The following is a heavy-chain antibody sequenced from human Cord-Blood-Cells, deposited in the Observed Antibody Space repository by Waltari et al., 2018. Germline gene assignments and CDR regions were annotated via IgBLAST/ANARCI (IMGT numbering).Heavy chain of an antibody. V-gene: IGHV1-18*01. D-gene: IGHD2-2*01. CDR1: GYTFTSYG. CDR3: ARARIVVVPAAALDFDY. Sequence: QVQLVQSGAEVKKPGASVKVSCKASGYTFTSYGISCVRQAPGQGLEWMGWISAYNGNTNYGPKLQGRVTMTTDTSTSTADMELRSLRSDDTAVYYCARARIVVVPAAALDFDYWGQGTLVTVSS. J-gene: IGHJ4*02. CDR2: ISAYNGNT.